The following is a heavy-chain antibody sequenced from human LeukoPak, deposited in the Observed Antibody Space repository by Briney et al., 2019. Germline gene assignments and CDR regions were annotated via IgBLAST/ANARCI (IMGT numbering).Heavy chain of an antibody. CDR2: ISYDGSNK. J-gene: IGHJ4*02. V-gene: IGHV3-30*04. CDR1: GFTFSSYA. CDR3: ARGGYCSGGSCYYFDY. Sequence: GGSLRLSCAASGFTFSSYAMHWVRKAPGKGLEWVAVISYDGSNKYYADSVKGRFTISRDNPKNTLYLQMNSLRAEDTAVYYCARGGYCSGGSCYYFDYWGQGTLVTVSS. D-gene: IGHD2-15*01.